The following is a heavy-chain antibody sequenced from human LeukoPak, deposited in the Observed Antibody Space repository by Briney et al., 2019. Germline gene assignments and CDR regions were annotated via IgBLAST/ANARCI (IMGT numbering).Heavy chain of an antibody. Sequence: GGSLRLSCAGSGFPFSSYAMSWVRQAPGKGLEWVSAISGSGGSTYYADSVKGRFTISRDNSKNTLYLQMNSLRAEDTAVYYCAKDQSGYYDSSGYSIFDYWGQGTLVTVSS. V-gene: IGHV3-23*01. CDR2: ISGSGGST. CDR3: AKDQSGYYDSSGYSIFDY. CDR1: GFPFSSYA. J-gene: IGHJ4*02. D-gene: IGHD3-22*01.